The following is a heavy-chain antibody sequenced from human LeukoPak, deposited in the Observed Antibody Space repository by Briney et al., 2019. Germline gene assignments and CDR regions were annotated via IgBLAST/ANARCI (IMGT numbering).Heavy chain of an antibody. J-gene: IGHJ1*01. V-gene: IGHV4-39*07. CDR3: ARDRSSTWYPGYFQH. Sequence: PSETLSLTCTVSGGSISSSSNYWGWIRQPPGKGLELIGSMYYSGSTYYNPSLKIRVTISVDTSTIQFSLKLSSVTAADTAVYYCARDRSSTWYPGYFQHWGQGTLVTVSS. CDR2: MYYSGST. D-gene: IGHD6-13*01. CDR1: GGSISSSSNY.